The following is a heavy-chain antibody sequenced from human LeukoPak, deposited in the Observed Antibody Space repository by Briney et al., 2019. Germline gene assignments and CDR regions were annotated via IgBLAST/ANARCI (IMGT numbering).Heavy chain of an antibody. J-gene: IGHJ3*02. V-gene: IGHV4-39*07. CDR2: IYYSGST. Sequence: SETLSLTCTVSGGSISSSSYYWGWIRQPPGKGLEWIGSIYYSGSTYYNPSLKSRVTISVDTSKNQFSLKLSSVTAADTAVYYCARAGDRRGSDDAFDIWGQGTMVTVSS. CDR1: GGSISSSSYY. CDR3: ARAGDRRGSDDAFDI. D-gene: IGHD1-14*01.